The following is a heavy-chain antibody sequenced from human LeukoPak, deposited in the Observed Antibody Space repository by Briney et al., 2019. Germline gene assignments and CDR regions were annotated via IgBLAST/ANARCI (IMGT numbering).Heavy chain of an antibody. CDR2: ISSSGSTI. Sequence: GGSLRLSCAASGFTFSDYYMSWIRQAPGKGLEWVSYISSSGSTIYYADSVKGRFTISRDNAKNSLYLQMNSLRAEDTAVYYCARPGNTGPNWYFDLWGRGTLVTVSS. V-gene: IGHV3-11*04. J-gene: IGHJ2*01. CDR1: GFTFSDYY. CDR3: ARPGNTGPNWYFDL.